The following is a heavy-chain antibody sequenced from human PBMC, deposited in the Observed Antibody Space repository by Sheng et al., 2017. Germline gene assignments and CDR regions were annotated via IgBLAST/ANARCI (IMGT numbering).Heavy chain of an antibody. V-gene: IGHV3-23*04. J-gene: IGHJ6*03. CDR2: ISGSGGST. CDR1: GFTFSSYG. D-gene: IGHD3-10*01. CDR3: AKGGSGSYYYYYYMDV. Sequence: EVQLVESGGGLVQPGGTLRLSCAASGFTFSSYGMSWVRQAPGKGLEWVSAISGSGGSTYYADSVKGRFTISRDNSKNTLYLQMNSLRAEDTAVYYCAKGGSGSYYYYYYMDVWGKGTTVTVSS.